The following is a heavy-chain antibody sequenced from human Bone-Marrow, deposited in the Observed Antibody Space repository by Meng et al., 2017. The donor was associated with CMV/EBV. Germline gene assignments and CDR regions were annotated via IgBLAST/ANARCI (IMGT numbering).Heavy chain of an antibody. CDR3: AKDGVDYSYYYYYYGMDV. D-gene: IGHD2-15*01. Sequence: GGSLRLSCAASGFTFSNARMSWVRQAPGKGLEWVSAISGSGGSTYYADSVKGRFTISRDNSKNTLYLQMNSLRAEDTAVYYCAKDGVDYSYYYYYYGMDVWGQGTTVTVSS. CDR2: ISGSGGST. V-gene: IGHV3-23*01. CDR1: GFTFSNAR. J-gene: IGHJ6*02.